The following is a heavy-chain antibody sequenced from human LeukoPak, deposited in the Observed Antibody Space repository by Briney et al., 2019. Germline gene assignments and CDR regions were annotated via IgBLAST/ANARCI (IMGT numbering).Heavy chain of an antibody. CDR1: GFTFSTYS. CDR2: ISPGSSTI. Sequence: PGGSLRLSCAASGFTFSTYSMTWVRQAPGKGLEWVSYISPGSSTIYYADSVKGRFTISRDNAKNALYLQMNSLRAEDTAVYYCARERDGYTHDAFDVWGQGTMVTVSS. CDR3: ARERDGYTHDAFDV. J-gene: IGHJ3*01. V-gene: IGHV3-48*01. D-gene: IGHD5-24*01.